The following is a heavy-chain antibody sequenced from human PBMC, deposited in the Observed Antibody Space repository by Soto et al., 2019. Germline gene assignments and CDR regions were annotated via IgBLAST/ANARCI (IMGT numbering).Heavy chain of an antibody. J-gene: IGHJ6*03. Sequence: QITLKESGPTMVKPTQTLTLTCTFSGFSLTTRGVGVGWIRQPPGKALEWLAIIYWDDDKRYSTSLKSRLTITKDTSKNQVVLTLTNMDPVDTATYYCAHVPGSGQLLYSYYYYMDVWGKGATVAVS. CDR3: AHVPGSGQLLYSYYYYMDV. V-gene: IGHV2-5*02. D-gene: IGHD3-10*01. CDR2: IYWDDDK. CDR1: GFSLTTRGVG.